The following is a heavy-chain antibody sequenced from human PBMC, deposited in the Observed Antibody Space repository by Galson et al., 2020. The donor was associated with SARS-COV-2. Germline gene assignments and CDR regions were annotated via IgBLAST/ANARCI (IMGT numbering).Heavy chain of an antibody. V-gene: IGHV4-30-4*01. Sequence: SQTLSLTCTVPGGSISRGDYYWRWIRQPPGKGLAWIGYIYYSGRTYYNPSLKSRVTISVDTSKNQFSLKLSSVTAADTAVYYCARTTTRYYYGLDVWGQGTTVTVSS. D-gene: IGHD1-26*01. CDR2: IYYSGRT. CDR1: GGSISRGDYY. CDR3: ARTTTRYYYGLDV. J-gene: IGHJ6*02.